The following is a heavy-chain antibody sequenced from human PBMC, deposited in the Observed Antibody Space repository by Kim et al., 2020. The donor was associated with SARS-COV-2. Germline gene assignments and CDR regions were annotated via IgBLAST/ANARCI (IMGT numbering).Heavy chain of an antibody. D-gene: IGHD3-9*01. Sequence: SETLSLTCTVSGGSISSYYWSWIRQPPGKGLEWIGYIYYSGSTNYNPSLKSRVTISVDTSKNQFSLKLSSVTAADTAVYYCARVTGDILTGDAFDIWGQGTMVTVSS. CDR3: ARVTGDILTGDAFDI. J-gene: IGHJ3*02. CDR1: GGSISSYY. CDR2: IYYSGST. V-gene: IGHV4-59*13.